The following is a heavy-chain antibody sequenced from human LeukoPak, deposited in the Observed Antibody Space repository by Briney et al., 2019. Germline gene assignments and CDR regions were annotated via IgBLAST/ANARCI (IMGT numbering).Heavy chain of an antibody. V-gene: IGHV3-23*01. CDR2: VSGSGGTT. Sequence: GGSLRLSCAASAFTFNSYAMSWVRQAPGKGLEWVSSVSGSGGTTYYADSVKGRFTISRDNSKNTLYLQMNNVRAEDAALYYCGKVEFSSSWYSFDYWGQGTLV. D-gene: IGHD6-13*01. J-gene: IGHJ4*02. CDR1: AFTFNSYA. CDR3: GKVEFSSSWYSFDY.